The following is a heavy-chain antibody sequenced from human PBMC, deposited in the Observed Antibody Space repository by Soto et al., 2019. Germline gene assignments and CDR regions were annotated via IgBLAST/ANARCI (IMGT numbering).Heavy chain of an antibody. CDR1: GFTFSGSA. CDR3: TRLLSDAFDI. Sequence: PGGSLRLSCAASGFTFSGSAMHWFRQASGKGLEWVGRIRSKGNSYATAYAASVKGRFTISRDDSKNTAYLQMNSLKTEDTAVYYCTRLLSDAFDIWGQGTMVTVSS. CDR2: IRSKGNSYAT. V-gene: IGHV3-73*01. J-gene: IGHJ3*02.